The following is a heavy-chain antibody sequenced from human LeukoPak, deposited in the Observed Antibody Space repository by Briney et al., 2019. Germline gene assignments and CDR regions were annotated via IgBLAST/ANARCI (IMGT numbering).Heavy chain of an antibody. CDR1: GFTFSSYE. Sequence: GGSLRLSCAASGFTFSSYEMNWVRQAPGRGQEWVSYISGSGSTIYYADSVKGRFTISRDNAKNSLYLQMNSLRAEDTAVYYCARRSSGWHYYFDYWGQGTLVTVSS. CDR2: ISGSGSTI. CDR3: ARRSSGWHYYFDY. V-gene: IGHV3-48*03. J-gene: IGHJ4*02. D-gene: IGHD6-19*01.